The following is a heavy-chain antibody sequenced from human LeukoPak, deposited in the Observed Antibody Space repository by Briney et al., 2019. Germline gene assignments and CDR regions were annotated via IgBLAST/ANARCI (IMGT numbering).Heavy chain of an antibody. CDR1: GFTFSSYA. V-gene: IGHV3-23*01. J-gene: IGHJ3*02. D-gene: IGHD4-17*01. Sequence: GGSLRLSCAASGFTFSSYAMSWVRQAPGKGLEWVSAIRGSGGSTYYADSVKDRFTISRDNSKNTLYLQMNSLRAEDTAVYYCGRDPNGDYIGAFDMWGQGTVVTVSS. CDR2: IRGSGGST. CDR3: GRDPNGDYIGAFDM.